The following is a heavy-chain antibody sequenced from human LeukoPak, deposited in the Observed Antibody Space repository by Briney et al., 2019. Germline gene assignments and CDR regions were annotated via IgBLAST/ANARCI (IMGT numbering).Heavy chain of an antibody. CDR2: INSDGSST. V-gene: IGHV3-74*01. Sequence: GGSLRLSCAASGFTFSSYWMHWVRQAPGKGLVWVSRINSDGSSTSYADSVKGRFTISRDNAKNTLYLQMNRLRAEDTAVYYCARDGAGSSLYMDVWGKGTTVTVSS. CDR3: ARDGAGSSLYMDV. J-gene: IGHJ6*03. D-gene: IGHD6-6*01. CDR1: GFTFSSYW.